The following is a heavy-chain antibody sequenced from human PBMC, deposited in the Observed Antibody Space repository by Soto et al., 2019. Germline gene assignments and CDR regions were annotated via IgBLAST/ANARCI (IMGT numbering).Heavy chain of an antibody. CDR1: GYTFTSYG. CDR2: ISAYNGNT. V-gene: IGHV1-18*01. CDR3: ARDPHPGDSRGYYKPLYAFDI. Sequence: QVQLVQSGAEVKKPGASVKVSCKASGYTFTSYGISWVRQAPGQGLEWMGWISAYNGNTNYAQKLQGRVTMTTDTSTSTAYLALRSLRSDDTAVYYCARDPHPGDSRGYYKPLYAFDIWGQGTMVTVSS. D-gene: IGHD3-22*01. J-gene: IGHJ3*02.